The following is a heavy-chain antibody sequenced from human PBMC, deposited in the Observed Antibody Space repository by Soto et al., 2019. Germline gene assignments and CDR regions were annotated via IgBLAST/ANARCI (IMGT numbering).Heavy chain of an antibody. Sequence: EVQLLESGGGLVQPGGSLRLSCAASGFTFSNYAMSWVRQAPGKGLEWVSAISGSGGSTYYADSVKGRFPISRDNSKNALSLQMNSLRAEDPAVYYCAKAPPASYIYYPYYMGVWGKGTTVTVSS. D-gene: IGHD1-26*01. V-gene: IGHV3-23*01. CDR3: AKAPPASYIYYPYYMGV. CDR1: GFTFSNYA. J-gene: IGHJ6*03. CDR2: ISGSGGST.